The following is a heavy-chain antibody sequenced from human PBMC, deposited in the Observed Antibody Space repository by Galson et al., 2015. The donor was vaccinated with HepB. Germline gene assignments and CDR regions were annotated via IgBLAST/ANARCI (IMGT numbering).Heavy chain of an antibody. V-gene: IGHV3-30*04. D-gene: IGHD1-26*01. CDR1: GFRFNTYS. Sequence: SLRLSCAASGFRFNTYSMHWVRQAPGKGLEWVAAITSAGDKQYYTDSVRGRFTISRDNSNNMMYLQMNSLRPEDTSVYYCARDAMGRGSGSYSAFDYWGQGTLVAVSS. CDR2: ITSAGDKQ. J-gene: IGHJ4*02. CDR3: ARDAMGRGSGSYSAFDY.